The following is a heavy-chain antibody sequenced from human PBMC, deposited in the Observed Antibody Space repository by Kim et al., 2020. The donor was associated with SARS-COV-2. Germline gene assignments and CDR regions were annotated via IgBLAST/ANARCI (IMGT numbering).Heavy chain of an antibody. V-gene: IGHV4-39*01. Sequence: SETLSLTCTVSGGSISSSSYYWGWIRQPPGKGLEWIGSIYYSGSTYYNPSLKSRVTISVDTSKNQFSLKLSSVTAADTAVYYCATPRITMVRGVKAGGAFDIWGQGTMVTVSS. CDR3: ATPRITMVRGVKAGGAFDI. D-gene: IGHD3-10*01. CDR1: GGSISSSSYY. J-gene: IGHJ3*02. CDR2: IYYSGST.